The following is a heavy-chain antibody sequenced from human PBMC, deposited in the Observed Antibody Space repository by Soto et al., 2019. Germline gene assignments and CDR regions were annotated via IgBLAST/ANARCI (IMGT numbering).Heavy chain of an antibody. CDR2: ITNSGNYI. Sequence: EVPVVESGGGLVKPGGSLRLSCTASGSTFSSYGMNWVRQAPGKGLEWVSSITNSGNYIYYADSVQGRFTISRDNARNSLYLRMNSLRAEDTAVYFCARDESAGSSIRYWGQGSLVTVSS. CDR3: ARDESAGSSIRY. J-gene: IGHJ4*02. V-gene: IGHV3-21*01. D-gene: IGHD2-2*01. CDR1: GSTFSSYG.